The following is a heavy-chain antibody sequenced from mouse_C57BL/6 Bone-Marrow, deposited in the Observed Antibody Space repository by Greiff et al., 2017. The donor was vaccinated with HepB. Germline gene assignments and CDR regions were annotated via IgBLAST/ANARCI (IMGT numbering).Heavy chain of an antibody. V-gene: IGHV3-6*01. Sequence: ESGPGLVKPSQSLSLTCSVTGYSITSGYYWNWIRQFPGNKLEWMGYISYDGSNNYNPSLKNRISITRDTSKNQFFLKLNSVTTEDTATYYCARRATTPRDVWGTGTTVTVSS. J-gene: IGHJ1*03. D-gene: IGHD1-1*01. CDR1: GYSITSGYY. CDR3: ARRATTPRDV. CDR2: ISYDGSN.